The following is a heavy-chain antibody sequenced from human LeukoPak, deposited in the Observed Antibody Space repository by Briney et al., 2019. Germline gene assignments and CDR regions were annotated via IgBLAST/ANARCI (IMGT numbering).Heavy chain of an antibody. CDR2: ISGSGDST. Sequence: GGSLRLSCAASGFTVSSNYMSWVRQAPGKGLEWVSFISGSGDSTYYADSVKGRFTISRDTSKNTLYLQMNSLRAEDTAIYYCARDWAFDYWGQGTLVAVSS. D-gene: IGHD3-16*01. J-gene: IGHJ4*02. V-gene: IGHV3-23*01. CDR3: ARDWAFDY. CDR1: GFTVSSNY.